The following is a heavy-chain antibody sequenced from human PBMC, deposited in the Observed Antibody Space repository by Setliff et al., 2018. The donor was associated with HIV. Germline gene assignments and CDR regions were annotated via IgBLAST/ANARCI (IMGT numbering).Heavy chain of an antibody. D-gene: IGHD6-13*01. V-gene: IGHV1-69*05. Sequence: ASVKVSCKASGYTFINFGITWVRQAPGQGLEWVGAIIPLFGTANYAQKFQGRVTITTDASTSAVYMELSSLRSEDTAVYYCARGWIEQQLVWNYWGQGTLVTVSS. CDR3: ARGWIEQQLVWNY. J-gene: IGHJ4*02. CDR1: GYTFINFG. CDR2: IIPLFGTA.